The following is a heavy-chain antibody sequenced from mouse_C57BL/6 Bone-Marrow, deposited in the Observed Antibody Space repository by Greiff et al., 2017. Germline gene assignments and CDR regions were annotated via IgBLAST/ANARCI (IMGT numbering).Heavy chain of an antibody. D-gene: IGHD1-1*01. J-gene: IGHJ3*01. CDR2: ISSGGSYT. V-gene: IGHV5-6*01. Sequence: EVQGVESGGDLVKPGGSLKLSCAASGFTFSSYGMSWVRQTPDKRLEWVATISSGGSYTYYPDSVKGRFTISRDNAKNTLYLQMSSLKSEDTAMYYCARRDYYGSSYPFAYWGQGTLVTVSA. CDR3: ARRDYYGSSYPFAY. CDR1: GFTFSSYG.